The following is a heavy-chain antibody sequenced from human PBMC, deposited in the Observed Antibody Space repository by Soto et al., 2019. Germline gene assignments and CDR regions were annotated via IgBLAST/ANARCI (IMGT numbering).Heavy chain of an antibody. J-gene: IGHJ5*02. CDR1: GYTFTSYG. Sequence: ASVKVSCKASGYTFTSYGISWVRQAPGQGLEWMGRISAYNGNTNYAQKLQGRVTITTDTSTSTAYMELRSLRSEDTAVYYCARDNSSSWINWFDPWGQGTLVTVSS. D-gene: IGHD6-13*01. CDR2: ISAYNGNT. CDR3: ARDNSSSWINWFDP. V-gene: IGHV1-18*01.